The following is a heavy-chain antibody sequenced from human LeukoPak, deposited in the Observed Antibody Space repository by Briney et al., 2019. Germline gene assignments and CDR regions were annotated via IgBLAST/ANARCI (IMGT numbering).Heavy chain of an antibody. CDR3: ARAHPFPRLPYYYGSGPLDY. CDR2: IIPILGIA. V-gene: IGHV1-69*04. J-gene: IGHJ4*02. Sequence: SVKVSCKASGGTFSSYAISWVRQAPGQGLEWMGRIIPILGIANYAQKFQGRVTITADKSTSTAYMELSSLRSEDTAVYYCARAHPFPRLPYYYGSGPLDYWGQGTLVTVSS. D-gene: IGHD3-10*01. CDR1: GGTFSSYA.